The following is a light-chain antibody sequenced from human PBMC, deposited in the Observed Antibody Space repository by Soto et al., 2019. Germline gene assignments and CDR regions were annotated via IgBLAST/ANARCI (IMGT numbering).Light chain of an antibody. CDR2: GAS. J-gene: IGKJ1*01. Sequence: EIVLTQSPGTLSLSPGERATLSCRAAQSVSSNYLAWYKQRPGQAPRLLIYGASTRATGIPERFSGSGSGTEFTLTISRREPEDFAVYYCQQYGSSAWTFGQGTKVEIK. CDR1: QSVSSNY. CDR3: QQYGSSAWT. V-gene: IGKV3-20*01.